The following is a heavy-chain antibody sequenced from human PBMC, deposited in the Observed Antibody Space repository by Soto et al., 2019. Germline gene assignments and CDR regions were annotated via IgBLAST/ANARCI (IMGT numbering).Heavy chain of an antibody. J-gene: IGHJ6*03. CDR1: GFTFSSYS. Sequence: EVQLVESGGDLVQPGGSLRLSCAASGFTFSSYSMNWVRQAPGKGLEWVSYISSSSSTIYYADSVKGRFTISRDNAKKSLYLQMNSLRAEDTAVYYCARVGASGDYYYYYYYMDVWGKGTTVTVSS. D-gene: IGHD4-17*01. V-gene: IGHV3-48*01. CDR2: ISSSSSTI. CDR3: ARVGASGDYYYYYYYMDV.